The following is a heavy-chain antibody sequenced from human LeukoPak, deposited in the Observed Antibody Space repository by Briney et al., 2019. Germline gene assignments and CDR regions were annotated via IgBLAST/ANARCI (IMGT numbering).Heavy chain of an antibody. V-gene: IGHV3-74*01. Sequence: PGGSLRLSCAASGFTFNNHWMHWVRQAPGKGLVWISRINTDGRTTDYADSVKGRFTISRDNAKNTPYLQMNSLRAEDTAAYYCGRDVNWNQIDYWGQGSLVTVSS. CDR1: GFTFNNHW. CDR2: INTDGRTT. D-gene: IGHD1-20*01. J-gene: IGHJ4*02. CDR3: GRDVNWNQIDY.